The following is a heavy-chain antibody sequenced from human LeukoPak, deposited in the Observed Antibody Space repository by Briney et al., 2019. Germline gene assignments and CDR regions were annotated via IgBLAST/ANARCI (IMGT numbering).Heavy chain of an antibody. D-gene: IGHD6-19*01. J-gene: IGHJ4*02. CDR3: AREVAVAGTPYYFDY. Sequence: SETLSLTCTVSGGSNSSGGYYWSWILQHPGKGLEWIGYIYYSGSTYYNPSLKSRVTISVDTSKNQFSLKLSSVTAADTAVYYCAREVAVAGTPYYFDYWGQGTLVTVSS. V-gene: IGHV4-31*03. CDR2: IYYSGST. CDR1: GGSNSSGGYY.